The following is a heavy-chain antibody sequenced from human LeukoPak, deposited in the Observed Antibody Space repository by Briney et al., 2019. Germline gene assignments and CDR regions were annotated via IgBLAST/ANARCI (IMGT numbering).Heavy chain of an antibody. D-gene: IGHD3-9*01. CDR1: GFTFSSYS. CDR3: ARSDIKDYYYYGMDV. CDR2: TSSSSSYI. V-gene: IGHV3-21*01. J-gene: IGHJ6*02. Sequence: PGGSLRLSCAASGFTFSSYSMNWVRQAPGKGLEWVSSTSSSSSYIYYADSVKGRFTISRDNAKNSLYLQMNSLRAEDTAVYYCARSDIKDYYYYGMDVWGQGTTVTVSS.